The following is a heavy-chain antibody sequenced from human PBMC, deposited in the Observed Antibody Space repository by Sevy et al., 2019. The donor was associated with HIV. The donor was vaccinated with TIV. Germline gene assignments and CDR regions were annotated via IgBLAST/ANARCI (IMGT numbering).Heavy chain of an antibody. CDR3: ARDGLYGGNFEYFQH. V-gene: IGHV3-23*01. Sequence: GGSLRLSCAASGFTFSNYVLTWVRQAPGKGLDWVSSITGSSTTIYYADSVKGRFTVSRDNSNNTLYLHINSLRAEDTAVYYCARDGLYGGNFEYFQHWGQGTLVTVSS. CDR1: GFTFSNYV. J-gene: IGHJ1*01. D-gene: IGHD4-17*01. CDR2: ITGSSTTI.